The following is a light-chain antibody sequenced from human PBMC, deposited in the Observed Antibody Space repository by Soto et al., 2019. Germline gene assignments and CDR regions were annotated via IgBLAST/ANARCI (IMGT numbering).Light chain of an antibody. CDR2: GAS. CDR3: QQYGSSPPSIT. V-gene: IGKV3-20*01. J-gene: IGKJ5*01. CDR1: QRISISY. Sequence: EIVLTQSPGTLSLSPGERATLSCRTSQRISISYLAWYQQKPGQAPRLVIYGASSRATGIPDRFSGSGSGTDFTLTISRLEPEDFAVYYCQQYGSSPPSITFGRGTRLDIK.